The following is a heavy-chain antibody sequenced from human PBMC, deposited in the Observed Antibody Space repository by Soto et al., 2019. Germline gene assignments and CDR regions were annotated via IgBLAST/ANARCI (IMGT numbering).Heavy chain of an antibody. CDR1: GFIFSSA. V-gene: IGHV3-30-3*01. CDR3: ARDLRYCTSTRCYSSQGPLDY. CDR2: VSYDGINE. D-gene: IGHD2-2*01. Sequence: PGGSLRLSXAVSGFIFSSALHWVRQAPGKGLEWVAVVSYDGINENYSDSVKGRFTISRDNSKNTLYLQMNSLRPEDTAVYYCARDLRYCTSTRCYSSQGPLDYWGQGTLVTVSS. J-gene: IGHJ4*02.